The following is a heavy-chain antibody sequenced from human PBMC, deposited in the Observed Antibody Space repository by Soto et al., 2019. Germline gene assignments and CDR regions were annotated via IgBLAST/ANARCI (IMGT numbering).Heavy chain of an antibody. D-gene: IGHD6-6*01. V-gene: IGHV1-58*01. J-gene: IGHJ6*02. CDR2: IVVGSGNT. CDR3: AADDSSSSSEFYYYYYGMHL. Sequence: ASVKVSCKAAGFAFTSSAVQWVRQALGQRLEWIGWIVVGSGNTNYAQKFQERVTITRDMSTSTAYMELSSLRSEDTAVYYCAADDSSSSSEFYYYYYGMHLLGQGTPGTGSS. CDR1: GFAFTSSA.